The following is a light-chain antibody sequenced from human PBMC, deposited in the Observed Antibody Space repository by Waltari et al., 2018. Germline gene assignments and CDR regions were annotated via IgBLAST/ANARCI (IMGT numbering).Light chain of an antibody. J-gene: IGLJ2*01. V-gene: IGLV3-19*01. CDR2: GKN. CDR3: SSRELSGHVV. CDR1: ILRTHD. Sequence: SSDRPQDPAVSVALGQPVRITCQGDILRTHDGNWCRQKPGQPPELIIYGKNNRPSGIPARFPASSSGNTASLFITGAQAEDEADYYCSSRELSGHVVFGGGTRLTVL.